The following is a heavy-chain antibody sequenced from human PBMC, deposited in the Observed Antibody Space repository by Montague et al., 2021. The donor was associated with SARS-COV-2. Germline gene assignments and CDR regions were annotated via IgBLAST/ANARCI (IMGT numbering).Heavy chain of an antibody. Sequence: SETLSLTCTVSGXSISSYYWSWIRQPPGKGLEWIGYIYYSGSTNYNPSLKSRVTISVDTSKNQFSLKLSSVTAADTAVYYCAKVSRITIFGVVGWFDPWGQGTLVTVSS. J-gene: IGHJ5*02. CDR3: AKVSRITIFGVVGWFDP. CDR2: IYYSGST. CDR1: GXSISSYY. D-gene: IGHD3-3*01. V-gene: IGHV4-59*01.